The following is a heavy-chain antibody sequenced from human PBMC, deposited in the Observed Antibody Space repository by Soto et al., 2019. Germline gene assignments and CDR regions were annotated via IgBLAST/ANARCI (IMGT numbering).Heavy chain of an antibody. CDR1: GFTVSSSH. V-gene: IGHV3-53*01. CDR2: IYSGGST. J-gene: IGHJ5*02. Sequence: EVQLVDSGGGLIQPGGSLRLSCAASGFTVSSSHMSWVRQAPGKGLEWVSVIYSGGSTYYAVSVRGRFSISRDNSRTTVDLQMNRLRAEDTAVYYCARVGPCGSGSYSFGYNWFDPWGLGTLVTVSS. D-gene: IGHD3-10*01. CDR3: ARVGPCGSGSYSFGYNWFDP.